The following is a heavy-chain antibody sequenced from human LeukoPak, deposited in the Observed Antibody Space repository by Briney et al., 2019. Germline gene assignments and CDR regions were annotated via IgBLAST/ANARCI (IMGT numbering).Heavy chain of an antibody. J-gene: IGHJ5*02. CDR3: VKASSSSPQYNWFDA. CDR1: GFTFSTYA. CDR2: VSGTGGRT. D-gene: IGHD6-6*01. V-gene: IGHV3-23*01. Sequence: GGSLRLSCAASGFTFSTYAMSWVRQAPGKGLEWVSVVSGTGGRTYYADSVRGRFTISRDNSKNTLYLQMNSLRAEDTALYYCVKASSSSPQYNWFDAWGQGTLVTVSS.